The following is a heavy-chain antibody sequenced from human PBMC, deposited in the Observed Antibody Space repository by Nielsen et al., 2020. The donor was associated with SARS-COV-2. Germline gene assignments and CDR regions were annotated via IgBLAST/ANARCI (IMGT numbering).Heavy chain of an antibody. CDR3: AREAYSPRTFHY. J-gene: IGHJ4*02. D-gene: IGHD2-21*01. CDR2: VYNTRST. CDR1: DDSVSSGDCY. Sequence: SETLSLTCTVSDDSVSSGDCYWSWVRQPPGKGLEYIGCVYNTRSTNYSPSIKSRVTISVDTSKNQFYLKLSSVTAADTAVYYCAREAYSPRTFHYWGLGTLVTVSS. V-gene: IGHV4-61*08.